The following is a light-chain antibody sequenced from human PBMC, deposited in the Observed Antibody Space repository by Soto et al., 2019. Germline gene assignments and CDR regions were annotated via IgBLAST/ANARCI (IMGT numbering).Light chain of an antibody. Sequence: QSVLTQPRSVSGSPGQSVTISCTGTSSDVGGYNYVSWCQQHPGKAPKLMIYDVSKRPSGVPDRFSGSKSGNTASLTISGLQAEDEADYYCCSYAGSYYVFGTGTKLTVL. CDR1: SSDVGGYNY. CDR3: CSYAGSYYV. J-gene: IGLJ1*01. V-gene: IGLV2-11*01. CDR2: DVS.